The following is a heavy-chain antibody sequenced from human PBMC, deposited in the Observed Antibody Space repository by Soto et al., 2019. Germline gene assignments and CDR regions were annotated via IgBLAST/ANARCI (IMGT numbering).Heavy chain of an antibody. Sequence: RASVKVSCKASGGTFSSYAISWLRQAPGQGLEWMGGIIPIFGTANYAQKFQGRVTITADESTSTAYMELSSLRSEDTAVYYCARDPAFNVFGMDVWGQGLTVTVSS. J-gene: IGHJ6*02. CDR3: ARDPAFNVFGMDV. V-gene: IGHV1-69*13. CDR2: IIPIFGTA. CDR1: GGTFSSYA.